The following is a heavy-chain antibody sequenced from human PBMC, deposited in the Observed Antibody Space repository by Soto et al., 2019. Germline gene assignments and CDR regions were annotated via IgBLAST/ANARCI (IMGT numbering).Heavy chain of an antibody. Sequence: EVQLVESGGGWLNPGESLRLSCAASGFTLTNAWMTWFPQAPGRALEWVGRIRSKADGGTTDYSAPVKGRFTISRDDSKDTLYLQMNSLKDEDTAVYYCSTGRYRHGSDYWGPGTLVTVSS. CDR2: IRSKADGGTT. V-gene: IGHV3-15*07. CDR1: GFTLTNAW. D-gene: IGHD5-18*01. J-gene: IGHJ4*02. CDR3: STGRYRHGSDY.